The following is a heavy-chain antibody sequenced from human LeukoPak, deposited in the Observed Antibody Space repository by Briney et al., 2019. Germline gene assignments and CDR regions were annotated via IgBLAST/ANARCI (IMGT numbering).Heavy chain of an antibody. Sequence: SETLSLTCTVSGGSISSYYWGWIRQPPGKGLEWIGSIYHSGSTYYNPSLKSRVTISVDTSKNQFSLKLSSVTAADTAVYYCASAEVAGDFDYWGQGTLVTVSS. J-gene: IGHJ4*02. CDR3: ASAEVAGDFDY. V-gene: IGHV4-38-2*02. D-gene: IGHD2-15*01. CDR1: GGSISSYY. CDR2: IYHSGST.